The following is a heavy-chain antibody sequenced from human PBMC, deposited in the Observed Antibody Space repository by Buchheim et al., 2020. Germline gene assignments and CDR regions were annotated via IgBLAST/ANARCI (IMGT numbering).Heavy chain of an antibody. CDR1: GGSISSGDYY. CDR3: ARVTIREYYDSSGYSLSGDAFDI. Sequence: QVQLQESGPGLVKPSQTLSLTCTVSGGSISSGDYYWSWIRQPPGKGLEWIGYIYSSGSTYYNPSLKSRVTISVDTSKNQFSLKLSSMTAADTAVYYCARVTIREYYDSSGYSLSGDAFDIWGQGT. J-gene: IGHJ3*02. D-gene: IGHD3-22*01. CDR2: IYSSGST. V-gene: IGHV4-30-4*01.